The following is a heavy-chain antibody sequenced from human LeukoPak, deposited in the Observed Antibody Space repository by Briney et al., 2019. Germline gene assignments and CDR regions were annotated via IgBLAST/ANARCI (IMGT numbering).Heavy chain of an antibody. CDR2: IVVGSGNT. CDR1: GFTFTSSA. J-gene: IGHJ4*02. CDR3: AAGLGIAAAEDY. D-gene: IGHD6-13*01. V-gene: IGHV1-58*01. Sequence: GASVKVSCKASGFTFTSSAVQWVRQARGQRLEWIGWIVVGSGNTNYAQKFQERVTITRDMSTSTAYMELSSLRSEDTAVYYCAAGLGIAAAEDYWGQGTLVTVSS.